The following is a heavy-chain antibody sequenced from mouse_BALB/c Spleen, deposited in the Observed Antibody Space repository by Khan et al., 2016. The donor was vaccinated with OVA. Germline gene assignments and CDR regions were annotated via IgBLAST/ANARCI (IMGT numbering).Heavy chain of an antibody. D-gene: IGHD1-1*01. CDR2: INPYNDGT. V-gene: IGHV1S136*01. Sequence: VQLQQSGPELVKPGASVKMSCKASGYTFTDYIIHWVKQKPGQGIEWIGYINPYNDGTKYNEKFKGKATLTSDKSSNTVYMELSGLTSEDSAVYYCARDYGRSFWFAYWGQGTLVTVSA. CDR1: GYTFTDYI. CDR3: ARDYGRSFWFAY. J-gene: IGHJ3*01.